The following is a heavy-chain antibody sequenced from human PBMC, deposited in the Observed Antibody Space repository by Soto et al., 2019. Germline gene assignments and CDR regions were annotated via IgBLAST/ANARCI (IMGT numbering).Heavy chain of an antibody. D-gene: IGHD3-3*01. CDR2: IIPIFGTA. Sequence: SVKVSCKASGGPFISYAISWVRQAPGQGLEWMGGIIPIFGTANYAQKFQGRVTITADESTSTAYMELSSLRSEDTAVYYCARVGYDFWSGYYGDYYYGMDVWGQGTTVTVSS. V-gene: IGHV1-69*01. CDR1: GGPFISYA. CDR3: ARVGYDFWSGYYGDYYYGMDV. J-gene: IGHJ6*02.